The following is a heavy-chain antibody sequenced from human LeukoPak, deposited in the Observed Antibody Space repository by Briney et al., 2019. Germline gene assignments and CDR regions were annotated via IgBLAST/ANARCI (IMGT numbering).Heavy chain of an antibody. J-gene: IGHJ6*03. D-gene: IGHD5-18*01. Sequence: VASVKLSCTASGYTFTSYAMNWVRQAPGQGLEWMGWININTGNPTYAQGFTGRFVFSLDTSVSTAYLQISSLKAEDTAVYYCAREGSYGWEYYYYYYMDVWGKGTTVTVSS. CDR1: GYTFTSYA. CDR2: ININTGNP. V-gene: IGHV7-4-1*02. CDR3: AREGSYGWEYYYYYYMDV.